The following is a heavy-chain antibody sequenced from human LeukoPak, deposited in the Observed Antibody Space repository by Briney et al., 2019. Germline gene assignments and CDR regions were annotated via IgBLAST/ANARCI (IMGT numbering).Heavy chain of an antibody. CDR1: GFTFSSYS. CDR2: ISSSSNYI. D-gene: IGHD4-11*01. J-gene: IGHJ4*02. Sequence: TGGSLRLSCAASGFTFSSYSMNWVRQAPGKGLEWVSSISSSSNYIYYADSVKGRFTISRDNAKHSLYLQINSLRAEDTAVYYCARNDYSDYGLDYWGQGTLVTVSS. V-gene: IGHV3-21*01. CDR3: ARNDYSDYGLDY.